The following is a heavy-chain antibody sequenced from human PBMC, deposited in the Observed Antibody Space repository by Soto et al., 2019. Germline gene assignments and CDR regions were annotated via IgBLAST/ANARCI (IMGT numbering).Heavy chain of an antibody. Sequence: ASVKVSCKASGYTFTNYGFSWVRQAPGQGLEWMGWISGYNGNTKYAEKFQGRVTMTTDTSTSTAHMELRSLRSDDTAVYYCAREGVRFLENKDPYYYYGMDVWG. CDR2: ISGYNGNT. V-gene: IGHV1-18*01. D-gene: IGHD3-3*01. CDR1: GYTFTNYG. J-gene: IGHJ6*02. CDR3: AREGVRFLENKDPYYYYGMDV.